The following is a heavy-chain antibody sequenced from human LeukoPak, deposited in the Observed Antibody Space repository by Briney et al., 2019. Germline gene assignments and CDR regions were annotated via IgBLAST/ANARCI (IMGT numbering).Heavy chain of an antibody. CDR1: GYTFTGYY. J-gene: IGHJ4*02. V-gene: IGHV1-2*02. CDR3: ARHTTGYSSSWYSY. D-gene: IGHD6-13*01. CDR2: INPNSGGT. Sequence: ASVKVSCKASGYTFTGYYMHWVRQAPGQGLEWMGWINPNSGGTNYAQKFQGRVTMTRDTSISTAYRELSRLRSDDTAVYYCARHTTGYSSSWYSYWGQGTLVTVSS.